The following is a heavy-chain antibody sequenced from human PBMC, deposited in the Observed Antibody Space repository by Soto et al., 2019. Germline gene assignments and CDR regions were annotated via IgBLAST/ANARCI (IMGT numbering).Heavy chain of an antibody. CDR1: GYTFTGYY. Sequence: ASVKVSCKASGYTFTGYYIHWVRRAPGQGLECMGWINPNSGGTNYAQKFQGWVTMTRDTSISTAYMELSRLRSDDTAVYYCARGGVGPLAFDIWGQGTMVTVSS. CDR3: ARGGVGPLAFDI. CDR2: INPNSGGT. D-gene: IGHD3-10*01. V-gene: IGHV1-2*04. J-gene: IGHJ3*02.